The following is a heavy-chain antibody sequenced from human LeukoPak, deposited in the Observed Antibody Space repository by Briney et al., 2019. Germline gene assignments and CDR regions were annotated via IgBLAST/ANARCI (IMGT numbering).Heavy chain of an antibody. CDR1: GFTFSDYY. J-gene: IGHJ3*02. D-gene: IGHD4-23*01. CDR2: ISSSGSTI. Sequence: GGSLRLSCAASGFTFSDYYMSWIRQAPGKGLEGVSYISSSGSTIYYADSAKGRFTISRDNAKNSLYLQMNSLRAEDTAVYYCARAYGGNSIGHAFDIWGQGTMVTVSS. CDR3: ARAYGGNSIGHAFDI. V-gene: IGHV3-11*01.